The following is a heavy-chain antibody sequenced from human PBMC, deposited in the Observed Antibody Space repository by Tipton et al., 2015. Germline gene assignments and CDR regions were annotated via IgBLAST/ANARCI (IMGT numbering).Heavy chain of an antibody. CDR3: ARGGNNWFDP. V-gene: IGHV4-59*01. D-gene: IGHD2-15*01. Sequence: LRLSCTVSNASTNTYFWSWIRQPPGKGLEWIGHISHTGGTKYNPSLKSRVTTSVDTSKNQFSLKLTSVNAADTAVYYCARGGNNWFDPWGQGTLVTVSS. J-gene: IGHJ5*02. CDR1: NASTNTYF. CDR2: ISHTGGT.